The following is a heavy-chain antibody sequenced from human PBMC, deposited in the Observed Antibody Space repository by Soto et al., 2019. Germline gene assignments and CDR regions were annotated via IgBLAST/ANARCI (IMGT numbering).Heavy chain of an antibody. V-gene: IGHV1-2*02. CDR1: GYTFIGYY. CDR2: INPNSGDT. Sequence: ASVKVSCKASGYTFIGYYMHWVRQATGQGLEWMGWINPNSGDTNYAQKFQGRVTMTRDTSVSTAYTELSRLRFDDTAVYYCARARTNYYNTSDYDFWGQGTLVTVSS. J-gene: IGHJ4*02. CDR3: ARARTNYYNTSDYDF. D-gene: IGHD3-22*01.